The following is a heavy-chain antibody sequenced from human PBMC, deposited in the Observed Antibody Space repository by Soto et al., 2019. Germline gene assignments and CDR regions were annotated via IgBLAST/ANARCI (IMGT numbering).Heavy chain of an antibody. CDR1: GDTFIKYD. V-gene: IGHV1-8*01. CDR2: MNPSNGNA. J-gene: IGHJ4*02. D-gene: IGHD6-25*01. Sequence: QVQLVQSGAEVKKPGASVKVSCKASGDTFIKYDINWVRQATGQGLEWMGWMNPSNGNAGYEQNFRGRVTMTSNTSITTAYMELSGLRYEDTAVYYCARRKERSGPNYFDVWGKGTLVTVSS. CDR3: ARRKERSGPNYFDV.